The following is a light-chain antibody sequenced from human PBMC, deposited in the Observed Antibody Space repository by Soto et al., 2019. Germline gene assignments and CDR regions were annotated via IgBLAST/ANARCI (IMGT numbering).Light chain of an antibody. Sequence: EIVLTQSPGTLSLSPGERATLSCRASQSVSSYLAWYQQKPGQAPRLLIYDTSSRATGIPDRFSGSGSATDFTLTISRLEPEDFAVYYCQQYGSSPRTFGPGTKVEIK. V-gene: IGKV3-20*01. CDR2: DTS. J-gene: IGKJ1*01. CDR1: QSVSSY. CDR3: QQYGSSPRT.